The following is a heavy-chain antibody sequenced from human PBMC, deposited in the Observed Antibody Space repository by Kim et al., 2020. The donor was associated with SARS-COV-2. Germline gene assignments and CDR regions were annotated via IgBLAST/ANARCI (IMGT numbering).Heavy chain of an antibody. CDR2: ISGDNT. J-gene: IGHJ4*01. Sequence: GGSLRLSCATSGFSFSAYAMNWVRQAPGKWLEWVSAISGDNTYYADSVKGRFTISTDNSKSTVYLQMNSLRAEDTAVYYCAKGFSNGYYQFDYWGQGTLVTVSS. CDR3: AKGFSNGYYQFDY. D-gene: IGHD3-22*01. V-gene: IGHV3-23*01. CDR1: GFSFSAYA.